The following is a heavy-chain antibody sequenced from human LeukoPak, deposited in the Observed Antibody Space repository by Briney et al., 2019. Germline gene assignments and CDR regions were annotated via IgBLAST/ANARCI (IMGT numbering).Heavy chain of an antibody. CDR1: GDSVSSNSAA. V-gene: IGHV6-1*01. J-gene: IGHJ5*02. Sequence: SQTLSLTCAISGDSVSSNSAAWNWIRQSPSRGLEWLGRTYYRSKWYNDYAVSVKSRITINPDTSKNQLSLQLNSVTPEDTAVYYCARDGGPAAAGDRDNWFDPWGQGTLVTVSS. CDR3: ARDGGPAAAGDRDNWFDP. CDR2: TYYRSKWYN. D-gene: IGHD6-13*01.